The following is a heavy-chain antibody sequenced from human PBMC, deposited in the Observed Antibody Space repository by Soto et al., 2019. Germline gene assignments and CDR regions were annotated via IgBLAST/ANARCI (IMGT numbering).Heavy chain of an antibody. CDR2: IYSGGTT. CDR3: ASHTWYLGDNLFDP. J-gene: IGHJ5*02. V-gene: IGHV4-39*01. D-gene: IGHD1-26*01. CDR1: GGSITSSSYF. Sequence: SETLSLTCTVSGGSITSSSYFWAWIRQPPGKGLEWIGSIYSGGTTYSNPSLKSRVTISVDPSKSQFSLKLSSATAADTAIYYCASHTWYLGDNLFDPWGQGTLVTVSS.